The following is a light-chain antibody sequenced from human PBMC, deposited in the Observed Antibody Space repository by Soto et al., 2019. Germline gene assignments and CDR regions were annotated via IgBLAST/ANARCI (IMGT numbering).Light chain of an antibody. J-gene: IGKJ1*01. CDR1: QSIRNY. V-gene: IGKV3-20*01. Sequence: EIVLTQSPGTLSLSPGERAALSCRASQSIRNYLAWYQQKPGQAPRLLIYDASSRATGIPNRFSGSGSGTDFTLTISRLEPEDFAVFYCQQYGDSPTFGQGTKVDI. CDR2: DAS. CDR3: QQYGDSPT.